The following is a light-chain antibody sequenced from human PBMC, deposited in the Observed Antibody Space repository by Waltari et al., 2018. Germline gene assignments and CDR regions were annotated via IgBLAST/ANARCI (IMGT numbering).Light chain of an antibody. CDR2: GAS. CDR3: QQHNDWTPWT. Sequence: EIIMTQSPATLSLSPGAIATLSCRASNNGNSNLAWYQQKPGQAPRLLIYGASIRATGIPARFSGSGSGTQFTLTINSRQSEDSAVYFCQQHNDWTPWTFGQGTKVELK. J-gene: IGKJ1*01. CDR1: NNGNSN. V-gene: IGKV3-15*01.